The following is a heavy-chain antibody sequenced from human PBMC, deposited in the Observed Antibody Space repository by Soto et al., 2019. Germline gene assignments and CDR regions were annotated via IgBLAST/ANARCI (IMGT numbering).Heavy chain of an antibody. CDR3: ARIQPMGYAFDI. D-gene: IGHD1-26*01. CDR1: GFSLSTSGMR. V-gene: IGHV2-70*04. Sequence: SGPTLVNPTQTLTLTCTFSGFSLSTSGMRVSWIRQPPGKALEWLARIDWDDDKFYSTSLKTRLTISKDTSKNRVVLTMTNMDPVDTATYYCARIQPMGYAFDIWGQGTMVTVS. CDR2: IDWDDDK. J-gene: IGHJ3*02.